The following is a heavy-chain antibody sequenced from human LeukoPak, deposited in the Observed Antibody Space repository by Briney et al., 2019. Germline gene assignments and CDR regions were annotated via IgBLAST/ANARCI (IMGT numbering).Heavy chain of an antibody. CDR3: ARQGYWSGYFVFDY. Sequence: SETLSLTCAVSGDSVSSCSYYWNWIRQPPGKGLEYIGFIYYSGTTNYNPSLKSRVTISVDTSKNQFSLKLSSATAADTAVYYCARQGYWSGYFVFDYWGQGTLVTVSS. D-gene: IGHD3-3*01. CDR1: GDSVSSCSYY. J-gene: IGHJ4*02. CDR2: IYYSGTT. V-gene: IGHV4-61*01.